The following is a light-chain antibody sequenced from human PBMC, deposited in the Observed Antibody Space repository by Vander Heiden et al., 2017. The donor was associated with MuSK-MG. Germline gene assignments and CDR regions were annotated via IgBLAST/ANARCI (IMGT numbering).Light chain of an antibody. CDR3: QEYKSYPTWT. V-gene: IGKV1-5*03. Sequence: DFQMTQSPSTLSASVGDRVTITCRASQSISNWLAWYQQRPGKAPKLLIYKASILESGVPSRFSGSGYGTEFTLTISSLQPDDFATYYCQEYKSYPTWTFGQGTKVEIK. CDR2: KAS. J-gene: IGKJ1*01. CDR1: QSISNW.